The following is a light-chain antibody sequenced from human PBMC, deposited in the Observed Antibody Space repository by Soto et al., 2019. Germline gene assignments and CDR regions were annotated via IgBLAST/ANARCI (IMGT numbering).Light chain of an antibody. CDR1: SSNIGAGYD. V-gene: IGLV1-40*01. CDR3: QAHDSSLSGWV. J-gene: IGLJ3*02. CDR2: GNS. Sequence: QSVLTQPPSVSGAPGQRVTISCTGSSSNIGAGYDVHWYQQLPGTAPKLLIYGNSNRPSGVPDRFSGSKSGTSASLAITGLQAEHEADYYCQAHDSSLSGWVFGGGTKLTVL.